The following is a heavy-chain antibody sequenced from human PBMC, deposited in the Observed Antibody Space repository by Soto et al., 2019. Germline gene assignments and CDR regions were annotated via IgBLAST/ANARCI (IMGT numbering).Heavy chain of an antibody. J-gene: IGHJ4*02. CDR2: INSANGNT. CDR3: ARGGGGLRLGELPFFDY. V-gene: IGHV1-3*01. D-gene: IGHD3-16*01. CDR1: GYTFTSYG. Sequence: ASVKVSCKASGYTFTSYGISWVRQAPGQRLEWMEWINSANGNTQYSQKFQGRLTITRDTSASTGTMDLSSLRSEDTAVYYCARGGGGLRLGELPFFDYWGQGTLVTVSS.